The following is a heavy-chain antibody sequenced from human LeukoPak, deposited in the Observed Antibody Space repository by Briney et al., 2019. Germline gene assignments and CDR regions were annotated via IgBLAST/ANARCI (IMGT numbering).Heavy chain of an antibody. CDR1: GGSFSGYY. CDR2: INHSGST. V-gene: IGHV4-34*01. CDR3: ARENLGYYDSSGYAFDY. Sequence: SETLSLTCAVHGGSFSGYYWSWIRQPPGKGLEWIGEINHSGSTNYNPSLKSRVTISVDTSKNQFSLKLSSVTAADTAVYYCARENLGYYDSSGYAFDYWGQGTLVTVSS. J-gene: IGHJ4*02. D-gene: IGHD3-22*01.